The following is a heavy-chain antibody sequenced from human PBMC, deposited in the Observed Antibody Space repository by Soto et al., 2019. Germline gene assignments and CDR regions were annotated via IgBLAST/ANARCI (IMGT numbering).Heavy chain of an antibody. V-gene: IGHV4-30-4*01. Sequence: TLSPTCTVSGGSISSGDYYWSWIRQPPGKGLEWIGYIYYSGSTYYNPSLKSRVTISVDTSKNQFSLKLSSVTAADTAVYYCASERGYCSSTRCYTRAVDILGPVTMVTVSS. J-gene: IGHJ3*02. CDR2: IYYSGST. CDR1: GGSISSGDYY. CDR3: ASERGYCSSTRCYTRAVDI. D-gene: IGHD2-2*02.